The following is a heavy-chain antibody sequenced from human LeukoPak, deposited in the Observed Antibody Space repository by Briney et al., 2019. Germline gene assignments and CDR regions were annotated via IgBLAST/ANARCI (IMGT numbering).Heavy chain of an antibody. D-gene: IGHD3-9*01. V-gene: IGHV3-13*04. CDR2: ICYGGDT. J-gene: IGHJ4*02. Sequence: GGSLRLSCAASGFTFSSYDMHWVRQAPGKGLEWVSAICYGGDTHYSVSVKGRFTISRENAKNSLYLQMNSPGAGDTAVYYCARGNILTGYMYWGQGTLVTVTS. CDR1: GFTFSSYD. CDR3: ARGNILTGYMY.